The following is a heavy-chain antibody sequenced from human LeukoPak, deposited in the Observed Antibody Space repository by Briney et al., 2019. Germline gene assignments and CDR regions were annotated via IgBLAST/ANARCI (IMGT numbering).Heavy chain of an antibody. CDR2: ISWDGGST. Sequence: PGGSLRLSCVASGFTFSSYWMSWVRQAPGKGLEWVSLISWDGGSTYYADSVKGRFTISRDNSKNSLYLQMNSLRTEDTALYYCAKDKLVGATWNYFDYWGQGTLVTVSS. J-gene: IGHJ4*02. CDR1: GFTFSSYW. D-gene: IGHD1-26*01. CDR3: AKDKLVGATWNYFDY. V-gene: IGHV3-43*01.